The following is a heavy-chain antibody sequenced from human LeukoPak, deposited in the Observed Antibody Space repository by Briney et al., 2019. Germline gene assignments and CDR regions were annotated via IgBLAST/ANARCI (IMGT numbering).Heavy chain of an antibody. CDR3: ARVFYYGSGSYYNGVDY. CDR2: FYYSGST. D-gene: IGHD3-10*01. V-gene: IGHV4-59*08. CDR1: GDSMRNYY. Sequence: SETLSLTCTVSGDSMRNYYWNWIRQPPGKGLEWIGNFYYSGSTDYNPSLKSRVTISADASKNQFSLKLISVTAADTAVYYCARVFYYGSGSYYNGVDYWGQGTLVTVSS. J-gene: IGHJ4*02.